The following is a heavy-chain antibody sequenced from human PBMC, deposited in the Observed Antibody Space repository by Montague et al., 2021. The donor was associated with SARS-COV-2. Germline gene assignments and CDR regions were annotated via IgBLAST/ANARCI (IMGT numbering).Heavy chain of an antibody. Sequence: SETLSLTCTVSGGSISSSSYYWSWIRQPPGKGLEWIGYIYYSGSTNYNPSLKSRVTISVDTSKNQFSLKLNSVTAADTAVYYCARGQGEITMIVVVLTAAAHCFDYWGQGTLVTVSP. J-gene: IGHJ4*02. CDR1: GGSISSSSYY. CDR2: IYYSGST. D-gene: IGHD3-22*01. CDR3: ARGQGEITMIVVVLTAAAHCFDY. V-gene: IGHV4-61*05.